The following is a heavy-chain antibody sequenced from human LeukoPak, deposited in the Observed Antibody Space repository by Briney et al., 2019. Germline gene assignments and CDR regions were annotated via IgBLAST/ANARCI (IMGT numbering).Heavy chain of an antibody. CDR1: GVSISGYY. V-gene: IGHV4-4*07. J-gene: IGHJ4*02. CDR3: ARSSRNYYGYFDY. CDR2: VYTSGSP. D-gene: IGHD1-26*01. Sequence: SETLSLTCTVSGVSISGYYWSWIRQPAGKGLEWIGRVYTSGSPNYNPSLKSRVTMSVDTSNNQFSLRLTSVTAADTAVYYCARSSRNYYGYFDYWGQGTLVTVSS.